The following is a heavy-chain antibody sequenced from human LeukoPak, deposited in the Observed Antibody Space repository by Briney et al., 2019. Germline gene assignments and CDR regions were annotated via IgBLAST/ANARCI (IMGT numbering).Heavy chain of an antibody. CDR3: AKDRVAAIGWFDP. CDR2: ISGSGGST. D-gene: IGHD6-13*01. Sequence: GGSLRLSCAASGFTVSSNYMSWVRQAPGKGLEWVSAISGSGGSTYYADSVKGRFTISRDNSKNTLYLQMNSLRAEDTALYYCAKDRVAAIGWFDPWGQGTLVTVSS. J-gene: IGHJ5*02. V-gene: IGHV3-23*01. CDR1: GFTVSSNY.